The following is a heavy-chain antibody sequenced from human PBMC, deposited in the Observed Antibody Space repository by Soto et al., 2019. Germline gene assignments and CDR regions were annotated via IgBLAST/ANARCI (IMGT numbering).Heavy chain of an antibody. CDR1: GFTFSSYG. J-gene: IGHJ6*02. CDR2: ISYDGSNK. CDR3: AKGTRRFLEWLSPYYYGMDV. V-gene: IGHV3-30*18. Sequence: HPGGSLRLSCAASGFTFSSYGMHWVRQAPGKGLEWVAVISYDGSNKYYADSVKGRFTISRDNSKNTLYLQMNSLRAEDTAVYYCAKGTRRFLEWLSPYYYGMDVWGQGTTVTVSS. D-gene: IGHD3-3*01.